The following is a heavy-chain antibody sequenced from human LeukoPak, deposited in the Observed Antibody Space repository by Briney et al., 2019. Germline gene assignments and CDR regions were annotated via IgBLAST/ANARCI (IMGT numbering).Heavy chain of an antibody. CDR1: GFTFSSYG. V-gene: IGHV3-30*02. J-gene: IGHJ4*02. CDR3: AKDYSPWTPLRVFSGWTSSFGY. D-gene: IGHD6-19*01. Sequence: GGSLRLSCAASGFTFSSYGMHWVRQAPGKGLEWVAFIRYDGSNKYYADSVKGRFTISRDNSKNTLYLQMNSLRAEDTAVYYCAKDYSPWTPLRVFSGWTSSFGYWGQGTLVTVSS. CDR2: IRYDGSNK.